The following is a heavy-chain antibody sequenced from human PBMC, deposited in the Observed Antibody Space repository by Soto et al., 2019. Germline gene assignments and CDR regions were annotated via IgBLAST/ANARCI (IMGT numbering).Heavy chain of an antibody. CDR3: VRDQTPMASYHYYGMDV. CDR1: GFTFSAYW. V-gene: IGHV3-74*01. CDR2: INNDGSTP. J-gene: IGHJ6*02. Sequence: GGCLRLSGAAPGFTFSAYWMHWVRQAPGKGLVWVSRINNDGSTPNYADSVKGRFTISRDNAKNTHHLQMNSLRADDTAVYYCVRDQTPMASYHYYGMDVWRQGTTVTVSS.